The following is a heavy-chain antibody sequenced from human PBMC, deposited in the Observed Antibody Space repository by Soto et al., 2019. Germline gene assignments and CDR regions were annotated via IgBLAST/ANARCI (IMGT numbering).Heavy chain of an antibody. Sequence: GESLKISCTASGFTFGDYAMSWFRQAPGKGLEWVGFIRSKAYGGTTEYAASVKGRFTISRDDSKSIAYLQMNSLKTEDTAVYYCTRDFPPGYSSGWYDYWGQGTLVTVS. CDR2: IRSKAYGGTT. CDR3: TRDFPPGYSSGWYDY. J-gene: IGHJ4*02. V-gene: IGHV3-49*03. D-gene: IGHD6-19*01. CDR1: GFTFGDYA.